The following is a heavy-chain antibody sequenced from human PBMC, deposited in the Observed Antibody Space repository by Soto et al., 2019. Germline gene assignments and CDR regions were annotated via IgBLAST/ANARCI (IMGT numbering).Heavy chain of an antibody. J-gene: IGHJ6*02. Sequence: QVQLLELGGAVVQPGRPLGLPCAASELPLGKLVWNWAPQAPGKGLEWVEVTSNDGSNTFYEGSVKGRFTISRDNSKSVVYLQMNSLRDEDTAVYYCARGNMDVWGQGTTVTVSS. V-gene: IGHV3-30*04. CDR2: TSNDGSNT. D-gene: IGHD1-1*01. CDR3: ARGNMDV. CDR1: ELPLGKLV.